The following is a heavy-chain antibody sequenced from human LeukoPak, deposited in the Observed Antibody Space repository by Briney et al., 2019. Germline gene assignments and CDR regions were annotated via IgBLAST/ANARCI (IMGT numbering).Heavy chain of an antibody. CDR2: ISSSSSTI. CDR1: GFTFSSYS. Sequence: PGGSLRLSRAASGFTFSSYSMNWVRQAPGKGLEWISYISSSSSTIYYADSVKGRFTISRDNAKNSLYLQMNSLRPEDTAVYYCAKIWFGEDXXXXGTLVTVSS. J-gene: IGHJ4*02. D-gene: IGHD3-10*01. CDR3: AKIWFGEDX. V-gene: IGHV3-48*01.